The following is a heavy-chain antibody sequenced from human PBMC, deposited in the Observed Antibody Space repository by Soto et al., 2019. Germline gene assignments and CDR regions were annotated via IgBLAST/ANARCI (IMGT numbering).Heavy chain of an antibody. V-gene: IGHV3-7*01. CDR2: IKQDGSEK. J-gene: IGHJ3*02. Sequence: GGSLRLSCAASGFTFSSYWMSWVRQAPGKGLEWVANIKQDGSEKYYVDSVKGRFTISRDNAKNSLYLQMNSLRAEDTAVYYCARDLIDGSGWPDNDAFDIWGQGTMVTVSS. CDR3: ARDLIDGSGWPDNDAFDI. D-gene: IGHD6-19*01. CDR1: GFTFSSYW.